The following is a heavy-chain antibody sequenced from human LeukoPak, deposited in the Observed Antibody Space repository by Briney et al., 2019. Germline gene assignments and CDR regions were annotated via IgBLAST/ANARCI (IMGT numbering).Heavy chain of an antibody. CDR3: AKYGSGQLWLLGWYFDF. Sequence: GGSLRLSCAASGYTFYNYAVTWVRQAAGKRLQWVSSISHDGASTHYVDSVKGRFTISRDNSKNTVFLQMDSLRAEDTAVYFCAKYGSGQLWLLGWYFDFWGRGTLVSVSS. CDR1: GYTFYNYA. CDR2: ISHDGAST. V-gene: IGHV3-23*01. J-gene: IGHJ2*01. D-gene: IGHD3-16*01.